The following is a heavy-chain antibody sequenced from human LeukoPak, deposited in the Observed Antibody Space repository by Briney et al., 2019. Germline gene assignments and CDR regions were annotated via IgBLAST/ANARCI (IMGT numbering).Heavy chain of an antibody. CDR1: GFTFSSYS. Sequence: GGSLRLCCAASGFTFSSYSMNWVRQAPGKGLEWVSHITASGTAMFYADSVKGRFTISRDNAKNSLYLQMNSLRDEDTAVYYCASSGSYRFDYWGQGTLVTVSS. V-gene: IGHV3-48*02. J-gene: IGHJ4*02. CDR2: ITASGTAM. CDR3: ASSGSYRFDY. D-gene: IGHD1-26*01.